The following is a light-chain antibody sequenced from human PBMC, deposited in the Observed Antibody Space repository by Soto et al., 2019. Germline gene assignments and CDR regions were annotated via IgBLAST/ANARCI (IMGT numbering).Light chain of an antibody. V-gene: IGKV3D-20*02. CDR1: QGVSSSY. CDR2: DTS. J-gene: IGKJ1*01. CDR3: QQRSNWPRT. Sequence: EIVMTQSPATLSVSPGERATLSCRAGQGVSSSYLAWYQQKPGQAPRLLIYDTSNRATGIPARFSGSGSGTDFTLTISSIEPEDFAVYYCQQRSNWPRTFGQGTKV.